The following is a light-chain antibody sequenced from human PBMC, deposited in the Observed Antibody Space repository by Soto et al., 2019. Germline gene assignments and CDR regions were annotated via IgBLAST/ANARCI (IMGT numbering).Light chain of an antibody. CDR1: QSLLDSDDGNTY. V-gene: IGKV2-40*01. CDR2: TVS. J-gene: IGKJ4*01. CDR3: MQRIEFPLT. Sequence: DTVKNKKPLSLTVTPGEPASISCRSSQSLLDSDDGNTYLDWYLQKPGQSPQLLIYTVSYRASGVPDRFSGSGSGTDFTLKINRVEAEDVGVYYCMQRIEFPLTFGGGTKVDIK.